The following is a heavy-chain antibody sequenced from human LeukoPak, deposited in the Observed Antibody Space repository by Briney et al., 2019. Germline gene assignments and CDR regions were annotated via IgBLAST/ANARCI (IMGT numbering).Heavy chain of an antibody. D-gene: IGHD6-25*01. V-gene: IGHV3-23*01. J-gene: IGHJ4*02. CDR3: AKGIYSSELLDY. CDR2: ISGSSDST. CDR1: GFTFSDYA. Sequence: GGSLRLSCAASGFTFSDYAVSWVRQAPGKGLEWVSVISGSSDSTYYADSVKGRFTISRDNSKNTLYLRMNSLRADDTAVYWCAKGIYSSELLDYWGQGTLVTVSS.